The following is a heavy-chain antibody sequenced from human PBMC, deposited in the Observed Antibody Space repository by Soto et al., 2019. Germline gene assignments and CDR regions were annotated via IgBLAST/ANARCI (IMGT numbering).Heavy chain of an antibody. CDR2: VYYSGST. V-gene: IGHV4-59*01. CDR1: GGSISTSY. D-gene: IGHD1-7*01. CDR3: ARGGNYYFDY. Sequence: PSETLSLTCTVPGGSISTSYWGWIRQPPGKGLEWIGYVYYSGSTNYNPSLKSRVTISVDTSKNQFSLKLSSVTAADTAVYYCARGGNYYFDYWGQGTLVTVSS. J-gene: IGHJ4*02.